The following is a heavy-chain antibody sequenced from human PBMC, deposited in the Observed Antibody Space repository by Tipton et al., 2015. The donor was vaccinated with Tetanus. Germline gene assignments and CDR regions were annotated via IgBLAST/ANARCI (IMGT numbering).Heavy chain of an antibody. D-gene: IGHD6-6*01. V-gene: IGHV3-11*04. J-gene: IGHJ5*02. CDR1: GGSLRSGDHY. CDR2: ISGSGGTT. CDR3: ALPLLHPHSSSLVS. Sequence: LSLTCTVSGGSLRSGDHYWSWIRQPPGKGLEWVSLISGSGGTTYFADSVQGRFNISRDNSKNTLYLHMNSLRTEDTATYYCALPLLHPHSSSLVSWGQGTLVTVSS.